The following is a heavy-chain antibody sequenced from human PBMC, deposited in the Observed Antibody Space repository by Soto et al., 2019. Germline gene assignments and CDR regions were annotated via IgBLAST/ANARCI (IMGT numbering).Heavy chain of an antibody. CDR3: AHAYGGTSWPNDAFDV. CDR1: GFSLSADGVG. J-gene: IGHJ3*01. Sequence: QITLKESGPTLVKPTQPLTLTCTFSGFSLSADGVGVGWIRQPPGKALEWLALIYWDDDKRYRPALKSRLTIAKDTSKNQVALTTTNMDPVATATYYCAHAYGGTSWPNDAFDVWGQGTVGTVSS. D-gene: IGHD2-2*01. CDR2: IYWDDDK. V-gene: IGHV2-5*02.